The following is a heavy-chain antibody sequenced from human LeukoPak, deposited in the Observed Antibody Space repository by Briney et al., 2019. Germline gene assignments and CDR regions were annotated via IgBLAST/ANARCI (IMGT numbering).Heavy chain of an antibody. J-gene: IGHJ4*02. D-gene: IGHD2-15*01. CDR3: AKSTIVVVAATFHDY. V-gene: IGHV3-23*01. CDR1: GFTFSDYA. Sequence: GGSLRLSCAASGFTFSDYAMTWVRQAPGKGLEWVSVISASGGSTYNVDSVKGRFTVSRDNSKNTLYLQVHSLRAEDTAVYYCAKSTIVVVAATFHDYWGQGTLVTVSS. CDR2: ISASGGST.